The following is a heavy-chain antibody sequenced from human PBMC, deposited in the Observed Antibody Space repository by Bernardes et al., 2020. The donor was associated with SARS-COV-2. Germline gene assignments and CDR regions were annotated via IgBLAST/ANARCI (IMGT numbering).Heavy chain of an antibody. Sequence: ASVKVSCKASGYAFTSYDINWVRQATGQGLEWMGWMNPNSGNRGFAQKFQGRVTMTRDTSISTAYMELSNLGSEDTAVYYCARGTEYRLEDLSTNAFDPWGQGTMVTVSS. V-gene: IGHV1-8*01. CDR3: ARGTEYRLEDLSTNAFDP. D-gene: IGHD3-16*02. J-gene: IGHJ3*01. CDR1: GYAFTSYD. CDR2: MNPNSGNR.